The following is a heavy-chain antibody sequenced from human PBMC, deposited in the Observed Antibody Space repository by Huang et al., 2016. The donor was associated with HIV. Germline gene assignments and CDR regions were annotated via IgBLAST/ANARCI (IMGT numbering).Heavy chain of an antibody. CDR2: ISGSGGST. CDR1: GFTFSSDA. J-gene: IGHJ3*02. D-gene: IGHD6-19*01. Sequence: EVQLLESGGGLVQPGGSLRLSCAASGFTFSSDAMSWVRQAPGKGLEWVSAISGSGGSTYYADAVKGRFTISRDNSKNTLYLQMNSLRAEDTAVYYCAKQSSGWYVSADAFDIWGQGTMVTVSS. CDR3: AKQSSGWYVSADAFDI. V-gene: IGHV3-23*01.